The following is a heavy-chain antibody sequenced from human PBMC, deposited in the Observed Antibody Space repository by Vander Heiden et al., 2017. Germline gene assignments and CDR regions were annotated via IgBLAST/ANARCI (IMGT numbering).Heavy chain of an antibody. CDR2: ISSSGSTI. Sequence: QVQLVESGGGLVKPGGSLSLPCAASGFTFSDYYLSWIRQAAGKGLGWVSYISSSGSTIYYADSGKGRFTISRDNAKNSLYLKMNSLRAEDTAVYYCARVLGYGVRGLLRFDPWGQGTLVTVSS. V-gene: IGHV3-11*01. D-gene: IGHD3-10*01. CDR3: ARVLGYGVRGLLRFDP. CDR1: GFTFSDYY. J-gene: IGHJ5*02.